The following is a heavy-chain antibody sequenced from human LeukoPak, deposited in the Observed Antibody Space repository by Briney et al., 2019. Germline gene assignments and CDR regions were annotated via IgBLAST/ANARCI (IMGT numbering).Heavy chain of an antibody. CDR3: ARRMTTVVSTYWYFDL. CDR1: GGSFSGYY. Sequence: SETLSLTCAVYGGSFSGYYWSWIRQPPGKGLEWIGEINHSGSTNYNPSLKSRVTISVDTSKNQFSLKLSSVTAADTAVYYCARRMTTVVSTYWYFDLWGRGTLVTVSS. CDR2: INHSGST. D-gene: IGHD4-23*01. V-gene: IGHV4-34*01. J-gene: IGHJ2*01.